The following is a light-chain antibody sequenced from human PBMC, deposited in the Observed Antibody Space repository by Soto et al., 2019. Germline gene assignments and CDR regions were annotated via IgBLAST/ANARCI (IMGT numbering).Light chain of an antibody. CDR2: EVS. CDR1: SSDVGGYNY. J-gene: IGLJ1*01. Sequence: QSALTQPASVSGSPGQSITLSCTGTSSDVGGYNYVSWYQQHPGKAPKLIIYEVSNRPSGVSHRFSGSKSGNTASLTISGLRAEDEADYYCSSYTRQYTPSYVFGTGTKLTVL. CDR3: SSYTRQYTPSYV. V-gene: IGLV2-14*01.